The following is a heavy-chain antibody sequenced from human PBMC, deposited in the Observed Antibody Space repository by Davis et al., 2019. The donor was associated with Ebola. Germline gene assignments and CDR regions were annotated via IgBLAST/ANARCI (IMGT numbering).Heavy chain of an antibody. J-gene: IGHJ4*02. CDR2: ISSSSSYI. D-gene: IGHD6-19*01. Sequence: PGGSLRLSCAASGFTFSSYSMNWVRQAPGKGLEWVSSISSSSSYIYYADLVKGRFTISRDNAKNSLYLQMNSLRAEDTAVYYCARGNTVVADDYWGQGTLVTVSS. V-gene: IGHV3-21*01. CDR3: ARGNTVVADDY. CDR1: GFTFSSYS.